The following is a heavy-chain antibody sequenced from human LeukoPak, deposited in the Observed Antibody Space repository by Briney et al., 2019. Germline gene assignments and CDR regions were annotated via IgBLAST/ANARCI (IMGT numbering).Heavy chain of an antibody. CDR2: IYTSGST. D-gene: IGHD3-9*01. V-gene: IGHV4-61*02. CDR3: ARGGAPLLRYFDWNAFDI. Sequence: PSETLSLTCTVSGGSISSGSYYWSWIRQPAGKGLEWIGRIYTSGSTNYNPSLKSRVTISVDTSKNQFSLKLSSVTAADTAVYYCARGGAPLLRYFDWNAFDIWGQGTMVTVSS. J-gene: IGHJ3*02. CDR1: GGSISSGSYY.